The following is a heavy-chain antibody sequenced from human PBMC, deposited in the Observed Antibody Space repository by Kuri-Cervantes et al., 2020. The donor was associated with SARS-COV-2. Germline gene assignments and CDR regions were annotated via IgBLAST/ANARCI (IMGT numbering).Heavy chain of an antibody. CDR1: XCXXSSYW. CDR2: IKQDGSEK. J-gene: IGHJ6*03. V-gene: IGHV3-7*01. Sequence: GESLKISXAASXCXXSSYWKSWVRQAPGKGLEWXANIKQDGSEKYYVDSVKGRFTISRDNAKNSLYXQMNSLRAEDTAVYYCAXXGYCSSTSCXCYYYYMVVWGKGTTVTVS. D-gene: IGHD2-2*01. CDR3: AXXGYCSSTSCXCYYYYMVV.